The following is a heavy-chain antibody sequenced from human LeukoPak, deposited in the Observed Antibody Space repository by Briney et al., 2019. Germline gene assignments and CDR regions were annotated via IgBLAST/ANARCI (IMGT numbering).Heavy chain of an antibody. J-gene: IGHJ4*02. CDR1: GFTFSDYY. CDR2: ISSSGSTI. V-gene: IGHV3-11*01. Sequence: PGGSLRLSCAASGFTFSDYYMSWIRQAPGKGLEWVSYISSSGSTIYYADSVKGRFTISRDNAKNSLYLQMNSLRAEDTAVYYCARDRVYYDSAPNDYWGQGTLVTVSS. CDR3: ARDRVYYDSAPNDY. D-gene: IGHD3-22*01.